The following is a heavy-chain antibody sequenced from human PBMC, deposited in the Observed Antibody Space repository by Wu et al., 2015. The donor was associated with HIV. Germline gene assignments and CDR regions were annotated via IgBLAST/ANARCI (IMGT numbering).Heavy chain of an antibody. CDR3: ARGRGITFGELSSRSFDY. Sequence: QVQLVQSGTEVKKPGSSVKVSCKASGGTLNSYGFSWVRQAPGQGLEWMGWINPNSGGTNYAQKFQGRVTMTRDTSISTAYMELNRLRSDDTAVYYCARGRGITFGELSSRSFDYVGPGNAGHRLL. J-gene: IGHJ4*02. D-gene: IGHD3-16*02. CDR1: GGTLNSYG. CDR2: INPNSGGT. V-gene: IGHV1-2*02.